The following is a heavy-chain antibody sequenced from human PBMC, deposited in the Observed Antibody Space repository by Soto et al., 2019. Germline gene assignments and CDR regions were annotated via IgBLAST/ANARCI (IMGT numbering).Heavy chain of an antibody. CDR1: GFTFSSYA. V-gene: IGHV3-30-3*01. D-gene: IGHD4-17*01. CDR2: ISYDGSNK. Sequence: PGGSLRLSCAASGFTFSSYAMHWVRQAPGKGLEWVAVISYDGSNKYYADSVKGRFTISRDNSKNTLYLQMNSLRAEDTAVYYCARRSDYGDILFLDYWGQGTLVTVSS. CDR3: ARRSDYGDILFLDY. J-gene: IGHJ4*02.